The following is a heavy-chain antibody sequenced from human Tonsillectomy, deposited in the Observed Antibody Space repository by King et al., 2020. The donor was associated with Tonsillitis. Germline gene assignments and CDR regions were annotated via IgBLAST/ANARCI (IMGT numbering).Heavy chain of an antibody. D-gene: IGHD4-17*01. CDR1: GYSFTSYW. J-gene: IGHJ4*02. CDR3: VLCGLTTTEPDFDY. Sequence: VQLVESGAEVKKPGESLRISCKGSGYSFTSYWISWVRQLPGKGLEWMGRIDPSDSYTNYSPSFQGHVTISADKSISTAYLQWSSLKASDTAMYYCVLCGLTTTEPDFDYWGQGTLVTVSS. V-gene: IGHV5-10-1*03. CDR2: IDPSDSYT.